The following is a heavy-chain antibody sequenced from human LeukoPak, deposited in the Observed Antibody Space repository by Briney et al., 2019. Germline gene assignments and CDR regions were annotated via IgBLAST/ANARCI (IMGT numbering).Heavy chain of an antibody. CDR1: GDSVSSNSAA. V-gene: IGHV6-1*01. CDR2: TYYRSKWYN. Sequence: SQTLSLTCAISGDSVSSNSAAWNWFRQSPSRGLEWLGRTYYRSKWYNDYAVSVKSRITINPDTSKNQFSLQLNSVTPEDTAVYYCARQATTDIVATIEVGNWFDPWGQGTLVTVSS. D-gene: IGHD5-12*01. J-gene: IGHJ5*02. CDR3: ARQATTDIVATIEVGNWFDP.